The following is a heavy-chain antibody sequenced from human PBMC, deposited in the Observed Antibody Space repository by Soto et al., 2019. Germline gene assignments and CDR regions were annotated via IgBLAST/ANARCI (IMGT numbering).Heavy chain of an antibody. CDR3: TRWAENMNYYMDV. Sequence: PGGSLRLSCATSGFRFSSTAMHWVRQASGKGLEWVGRIRSKTNNYATAYAASVKGRFTTSRDDSKNTAYLQMNSLATEDTAVYYCTRWAENMNYYMDVWGKGTTVTVSS. V-gene: IGHV3-73*01. CDR1: GFRFSSTA. J-gene: IGHJ6*03. CDR2: IRSKTNNYAT.